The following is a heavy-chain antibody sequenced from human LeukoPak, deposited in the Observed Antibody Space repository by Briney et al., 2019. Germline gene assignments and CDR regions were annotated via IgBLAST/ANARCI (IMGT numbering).Heavy chain of an antibody. J-gene: IGHJ4*02. V-gene: IGHV3-21*01. D-gene: IGHD5-12*01. CDR2: ISSSSSYI. Sequence: PGGSLRLSCAASGFTFSSYSMNWVRQAPGKGLEWVSSISSSSSYIYYADSVKGRFTISRDNAKNSLYLLMNSLRAEDTAVYYCAKGGYSSTYFDYWGQGTLVTVSS. CDR3: AKGGYSSTYFDY. CDR1: GFTFSSYS.